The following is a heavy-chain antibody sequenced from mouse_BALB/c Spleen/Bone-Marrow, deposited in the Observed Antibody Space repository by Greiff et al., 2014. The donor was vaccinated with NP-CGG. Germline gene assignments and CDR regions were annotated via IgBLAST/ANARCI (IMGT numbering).Heavy chain of an antibody. V-gene: IGHV1-5*01. CDR3: TNGYDYYAMDY. J-gene: IGHJ4*01. Sequence: EVKLVESGTVLARPGASVKMSCKASGYSFTSYWMHWVKQRPGQGLEWIGAIYPGNSDTSYNQKFKGKAKLTAVTSASTAYMELSSLTNEDSAVYYCTNGYDYYAMDYWGQGTSVTVSS. CDR1: GYSFTSYW. D-gene: IGHD2-2*01. CDR2: IYPGNSDT.